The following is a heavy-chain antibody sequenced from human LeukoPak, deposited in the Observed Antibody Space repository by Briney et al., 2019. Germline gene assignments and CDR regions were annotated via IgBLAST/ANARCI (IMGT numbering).Heavy chain of an antibody. Sequence: PGGSLRLSCAASGFTFSSYWMSWVRQAPGKGLEWVANIKQDGSEKYYVDSVKGRSTISRDNAKNSLYLQMNSLRAEDTAVYCCAREVGYCSGGSCYSDYWGQGTLVTVSS. CDR1: GFTFSSYW. CDR2: IKQDGSEK. D-gene: IGHD2-15*01. CDR3: AREVGYCSGGSCYSDY. J-gene: IGHJ4*02. V-gene: IGHV3-7*01.